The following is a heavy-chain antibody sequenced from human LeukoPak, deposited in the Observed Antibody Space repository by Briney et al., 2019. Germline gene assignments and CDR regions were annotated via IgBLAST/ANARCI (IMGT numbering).Heavy chain of an antibody. CDR3: ARGAGGSRSYYYYYMDV. V-gene: IGHV3-11*01. CDR2: ISSSGSTI. J-gene: IGHJ6*03. D-gene: IGHD2-15*01. Sequence: GALRLSCAASGFTFSDYYMSWIRQAPGKGLEWVSYISSSGSTIYYADSVKGRFTISRDNAKNSLYLQMNSLRAEDTAVYYCARGAGGSRSYYYYYMDVWGKGTTVTISS. CDR1: GFTFSDYY.